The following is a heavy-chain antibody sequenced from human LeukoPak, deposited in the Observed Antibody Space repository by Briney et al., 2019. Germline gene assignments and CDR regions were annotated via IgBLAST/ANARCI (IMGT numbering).Heavy chain of an antibody. CDR2: ISPKNGGT. CDR1: GYTFTGYY. V-gene: IGHV1-2*02. D-gene: IGHD5-12*01. J-gene: IGHJ5*01. Sequence: ASVKVSCKASGYTFTGYYIHWVRRAPGQGLEWMGWISPKNGGTIYAPKFQGRVTMARDTSISTVFMELSSLRDDDTAVYYCARDVLYSGSHRFDSWGQGTLVTVSS. CDR3: ARDVLYSGSHRFDS.